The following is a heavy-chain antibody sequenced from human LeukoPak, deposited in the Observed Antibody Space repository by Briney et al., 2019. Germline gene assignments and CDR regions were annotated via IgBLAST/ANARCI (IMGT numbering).Heavy chain of an antibody. CDR2: IRSKANSYAT. D-gene: IGHD2-2*01. Sequence: GGSLKLSCAASGFTFSGSARHWVRQASGKGLEWVGRIRSKANSYATAYAASVKGRFTISRDDSKNTAYLQMNSLKTEDTAVYYCRIVVVPAAISPLRGGYMDVWGKGTTVTVSS. J-gene: IGHJ6*03. CDR3: RIVVVPAAISPLRGGYMDV. CDR1: GFTFSGSA. V-gene: IGHV3-73*01.